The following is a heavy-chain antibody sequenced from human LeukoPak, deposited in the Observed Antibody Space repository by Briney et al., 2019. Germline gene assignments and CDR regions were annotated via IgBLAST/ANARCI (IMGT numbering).Heavy chain of an antibody. V-gene: IGHV3-7*03. Sequence: GSLRLSCAASGFTFNSYWMSRVRQAPGKGVEWVANIKQDGSEQYYVDSVKGRFTISRDNAKNSLYVQMNSLRVEDTAVYYCARERPYYFDYWGQGILVTVSS. CDR1: GFTFNSYW. D-gene: IGHD1-1*01. CDR3: ARERPYYFDY. J-gene: IGHJ4*02. CDR2: IKQDGSEQ.